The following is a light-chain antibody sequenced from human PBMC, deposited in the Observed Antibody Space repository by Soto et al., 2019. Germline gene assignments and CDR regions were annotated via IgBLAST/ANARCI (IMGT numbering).Light chain of an antibody. CDR1: QSVGSAY. V-gene: IGKV3-20*01. J-gene: IGKJ1*01. Sequence: EIVLTQSPGTPSLSPGERATLSCRASQSVGSAYLAWYQHKPGQAPRLLIYGASSRATGIPDRISGSGSGTDFTLTISRLEPEDVAVYYCQEYGSSRWTFGQGTKV. CDR2: GAS. CDR3: QEYGSSRWT.